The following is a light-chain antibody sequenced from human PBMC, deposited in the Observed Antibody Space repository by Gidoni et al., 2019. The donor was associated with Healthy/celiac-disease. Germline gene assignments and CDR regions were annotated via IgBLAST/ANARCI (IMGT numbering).Light chain of an antibody. J-gene: IGKJ2*01. V-gene: IGKV3-20*01. CDR3: QQYGSSPLYT. Sequence: EIVLTQSPGTLSLSPGERATLSCMASQSVSSSYLAWYQQKPGQAPRLLIYGASSRATGIPDRFSGSGSGTDFTLTISRLEPEDFAVYYCQQYGSSPLYTFGQXTKLEIK. CDR2: GAS. CDR1: QSVSSSY.